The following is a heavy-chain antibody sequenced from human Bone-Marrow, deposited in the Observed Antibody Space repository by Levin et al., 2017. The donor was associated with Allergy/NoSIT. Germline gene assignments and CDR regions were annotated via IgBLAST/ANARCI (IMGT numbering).Heavy chain of an antibody. CDR2: IYNAGTT. V-gene: IGHV4-59*01. J-gene: IGHJ5*02. D-gene: IGHD3-10*01. Sequence: PSETLSLTCTVSGASMNAYYWSWIRQPLGKGLEWIGYIYNAGTTTYNPSLQGRVTLSLDTSKNQFSLEVTSVTAADTAVYYCARAPGNSGNAWGQGTLVTVSS. CDR1: GASMNAYY. CDR3: ARAPGNSGNA.